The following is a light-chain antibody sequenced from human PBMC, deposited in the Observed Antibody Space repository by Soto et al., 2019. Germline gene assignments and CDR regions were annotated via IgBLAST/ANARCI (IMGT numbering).Light chain of an antibody. CDR3: QQYDNWPFT. J-gene: IGKJ3*01. CDR2: GAS. V-gene: IGKV3-15*01. Sequence: EIVMTQSPATLSVSPGEGATLSCRASQSVSSKLAWYQQKPGQAPRLLIYGASTRATGIPARFSGSESGTEFALTSSSLQSEYFAVYYCQQYDNWPFTFGPGTKVDIK. CDR1: QSVSSK.